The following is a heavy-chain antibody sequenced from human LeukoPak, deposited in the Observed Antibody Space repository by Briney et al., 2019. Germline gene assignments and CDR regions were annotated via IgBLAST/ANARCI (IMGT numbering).Heavy chain of an antibody. J-gene: IGHJ4*02. CDR1: GGSISSYY. CDR3: ARSAYCSSTSCYTHFDY. CDR2: IYYSGST. Sequence: SETLSLTCTVSGGSISSYYWSWIRQPPGKGLEWIGYIYYSGSTHYNPSLKSRVTISVDTSKNQFSLKLSSVTAADTAVYYCARSAYCSSTSCYTHFDYWGQGTLVTVSS. D-gene: IGHD2-2*02. V-gene: IGHV4-59*01.